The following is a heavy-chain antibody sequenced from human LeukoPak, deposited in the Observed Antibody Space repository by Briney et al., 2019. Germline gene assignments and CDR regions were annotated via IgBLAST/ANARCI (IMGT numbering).Heavy chain of an antibody. V-gene: IGHV1-69*10. D-gene: IGHD3-3*01. CDR2: IIPILGIA. Sequence: VKVSCKASGGTFSSYTISWVRQAPGQGLAWMGRIIPILGIANCAQKFQGRVTITADKSTSTAYMELSSLRSEDTAVYYCARETGMYYDFWSGYYLGDWGQGTLVTVSS. CDR1: GGTFSSYT. J-gene: IGHJ4*02. CDR3: ARETGMYYDFWSGYYLGD.